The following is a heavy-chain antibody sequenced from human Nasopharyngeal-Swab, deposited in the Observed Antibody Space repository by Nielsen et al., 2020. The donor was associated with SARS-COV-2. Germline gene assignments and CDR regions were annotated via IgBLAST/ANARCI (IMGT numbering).Heavy chain of an antibody. Sequence: GESLKISCAASGFTFSSYAMHWVRQAPGKGLEWVSGISFSGGSTSYADSVKGRFTISRDNSKNTLSLQMNSLRADDTAVYYCAKRSNSSGWYSPFDYWGQGTLVSVSS. CDR1: GFTFSSYA. V-gene: IGHV3-23*01. CDR2: ISFSGGST. J-gene: IGHJ4*02. D-gene: IGHD6-19*01. CDR3: AKRSNSSGWYSPFDY.